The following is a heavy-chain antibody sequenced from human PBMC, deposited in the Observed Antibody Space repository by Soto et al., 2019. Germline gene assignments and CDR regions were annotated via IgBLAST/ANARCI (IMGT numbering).Heavy chain of an antibody. Sequence: HPGGSLRLSCAASGFTFSSYAMSWVRQAPGKGLEWVSAISGSGGSTYYADSVKGRFTISRDNSKNTLYLQMNSLRAEDTAVYYCAKLLSGYDFWSGYNNWFDPWGQGTLVTVSS. D-gene: IGHD3-3*01. J-gene: IGHJ5*02. CDR3: AKLLSGYDFWSGYNNWFDP. V-gene: IGHV3-23*01. CDR2: ISGSGGST. CDR1: GFTFSSYA.